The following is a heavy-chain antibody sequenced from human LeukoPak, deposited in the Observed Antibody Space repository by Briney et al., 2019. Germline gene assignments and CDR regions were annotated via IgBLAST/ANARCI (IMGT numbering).Heavy chain of an antibody. CDR3: ARRPINCIITNCYVDY. D-gene: IGHD2-2*01. Sequence: ASVKVSCKASGYTFTGYYMHWVRQAPGQGLEWMGWMNPNSGDTSYAREFQDRVTMTRDTSLSTAYMELSRLRSDDTAVYFCARRPINCIITNCYVDYWGQGTLVTVSS. V-gene: IGHV1-2*02. CDR1: GYTFTGYY. J-gene: IGHJ4*02. CDR2: MNPNSGDT.